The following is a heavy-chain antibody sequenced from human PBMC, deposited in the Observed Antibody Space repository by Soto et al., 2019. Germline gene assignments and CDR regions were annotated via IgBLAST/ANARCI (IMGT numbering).Heavy chain of an antibody. CDR3: AREGSYYDFWSGYYHLDY. V-gene: IGHV1-3*01. Sequence: QVQLVQSGAEVKKPGASVKVSCKASGYTFTSYAMHWVRQAPGQRLEWMGWINAGNGNTKYSQKFQGRVTITRDTSASTDYMELSSLRSEDTAVYYCAREGSYYDFWSGYYHLDYWGQGTLVTVSS. CDR2: INAGNGNT. J-gene: IGHJ4*02. D-gene: IGHD3-3*01. CDR1: GYTFTSYA.